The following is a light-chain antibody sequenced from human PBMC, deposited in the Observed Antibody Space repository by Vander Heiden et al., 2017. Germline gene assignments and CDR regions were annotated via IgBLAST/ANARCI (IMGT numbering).Light chain of an antibody. J-gene: IGLJ1*01. CDR1: SGHSNYY. V-gene: IGLV4-60*02. Sequence: HPAVPHSSSASASLGSSVKLTCTLISGHSNYYVAWHRQQPGKAPRFLMKLEGSGTYNKGSGGPDRCSGSSSGADRYLTISNLQVEDEGDYYWDNWDSHTQFFGGGTKVTVL. CDR3: DNWDSHTQF. CDR2: LEGSGTY.